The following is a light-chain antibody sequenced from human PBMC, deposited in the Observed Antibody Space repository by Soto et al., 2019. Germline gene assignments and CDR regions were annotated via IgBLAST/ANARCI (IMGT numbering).Light chain of an antibody. V-gene: IGKV1-39*01. CDR3: QQSYSTTWT. Sequence: DIQMTQSPSSLSASVGDRVTITCRASQGISTYLNWYQQKPGKAPKLLIYGASSLQSGVPSRFSGSGSETDFTLTISSLQREDFASYSCQQSYSTTWTFGQGTKVDIK. CDR1: QGISTY. CDR2: GAS. J-gene: IGKJ1*01.